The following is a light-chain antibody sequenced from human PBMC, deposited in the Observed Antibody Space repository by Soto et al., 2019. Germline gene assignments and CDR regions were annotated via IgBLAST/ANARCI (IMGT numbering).Light chain of an antibody. CDR1: QSVSNNY. CDR3: QQRSNWPPRT. J-gene: IGKJ2*01. CDR2: AAS. V-gene: IGKV3D-20*02. Sequence: EIVLTQSPGTLSLSPGERATISCRASQSVSNNYLAWYQQKPGQAPRLLIYAASNRARGIPDRFGGSGSGPDFTLPISSLEPEDFAVYYCQQRSNWPPRTFGQGTKLEIK.